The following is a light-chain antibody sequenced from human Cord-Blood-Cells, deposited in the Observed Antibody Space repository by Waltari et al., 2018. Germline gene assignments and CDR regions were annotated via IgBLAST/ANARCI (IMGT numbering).Light chain of an antibody. CDR3: QQSYSTPWT. Sequence: DIQMTQSPSSLSASVGDSDTITCRASQSISSYLNWYQQKPGKAPKLLIYATSSLQSGVPSRFSGSGSGTDFTLTISSLQPEDFATYYCQQSYSTPWTFGQGTKVEIK. CDR2: ATS. J-gene: IGKJ1*01. V-gene: IGKV1-39*01. CDR1: QSISSY.